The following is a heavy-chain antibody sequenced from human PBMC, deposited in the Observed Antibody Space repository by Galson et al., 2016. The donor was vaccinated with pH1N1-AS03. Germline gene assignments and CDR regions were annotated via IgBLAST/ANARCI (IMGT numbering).Heavy chain of an antibody. CDR1: GGSISRSSYY. J-gene: IGHJ4*02. D-gene: IGHD3-22*01. Sequence: ETLSLTCTVSGGSISRSSYYWGWIRQPPGKGLEWIGSMYYSGSTYYNPSLKSRVTISVDTSKNQFSLRLTSVTAADTAVYYCARGNDYYDSPGYRQPLDYWGPGTVVTVSS. CDR3: ARGNDYYDSPGYRQPLDY. CDR2: MYYSGST. V-gene: IGHV4-39*07.